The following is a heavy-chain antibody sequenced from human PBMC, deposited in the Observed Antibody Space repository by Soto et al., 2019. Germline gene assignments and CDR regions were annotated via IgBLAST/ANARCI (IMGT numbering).Heavy chain of an antibody. V-gene: IGHV3-21*01. CDR3: ARHQGPAAGNYGMDV. CDR2: ISSSSSYI. J-gene: IGHJ6*02. Sequence: GGSLRLSCAASGFTFSSYSMNWVRQAPGKGLEWVASISSSSSYIYYADSVKGRFTISRDKAKNSLFLQMSSLRAEDTALYYCARHQGPAAGNYGMDVWGQGTTVTVSS. CDR1: GFTFSSYS. D-gene: IGHD6-13*01.